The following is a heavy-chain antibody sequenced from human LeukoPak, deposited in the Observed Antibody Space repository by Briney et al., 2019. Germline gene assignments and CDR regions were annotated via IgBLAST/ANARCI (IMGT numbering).Heavy chain of an antibody. V-gene: IGHV3-21*01. Sequence: PGGSLRLSCAASGFTLSRYSMNWVRQAPGKGLEWVSSISRSSSYIYYADSVKGRFTISRDNAKNSLYLQMNSLRAEDTAVYYCAGYLDYGDYFYFDYWGQGTLVTVSP. D-gene: IGHD4-17*01. J-gene: IGHJ4*02. CDR2: ISRSSSYI. CDR3: AGYLDYGDYFYFDY. CDR1: GFTLSRYS.